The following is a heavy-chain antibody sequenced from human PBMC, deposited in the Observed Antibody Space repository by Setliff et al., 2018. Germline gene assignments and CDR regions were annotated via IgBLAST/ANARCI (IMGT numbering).Heavy chain of an antibody. V-gene: IGHV4-34*01. CDR3: ARGRNIAARHLDS. J-gene: IGHJ4*02. Sequence: KSSETLSLTCGAYGGTFSDYYWTWIRQPPEKGLEWIGEINHSGTTNYNPSLKSRVTMSVDTSKNQFSLKLSSLTAADTAVYYCARGRNIAARHLDSWGQGTLVTVS. CDR2: INHSGTT. CDR1: GGTFSDYY. D-gene: IGHD6-6*01.